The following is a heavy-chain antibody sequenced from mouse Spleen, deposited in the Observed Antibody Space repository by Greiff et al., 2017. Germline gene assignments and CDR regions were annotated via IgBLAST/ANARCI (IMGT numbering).Heavy chain of an antibody. CDR3: ARGGYGDPYYFDY. CDR1: GYTFTDYY. J-gene: IGHJ2*01. D-gene: IGHD2-13*01. Sequence: VHVKQSGPVLVKPGASVKMSCKASGYTFTDYYMNWVKQSHGKSLEWIGVINPYNGGTSYNQKFKGKATLTVDKSSSTAYMELNSLTSEDSAVYYCARGGYGDPYYFDYWGQGTTLTVSS. CDR2: INPYNGGT. V-gene: IGHV1-19*01.